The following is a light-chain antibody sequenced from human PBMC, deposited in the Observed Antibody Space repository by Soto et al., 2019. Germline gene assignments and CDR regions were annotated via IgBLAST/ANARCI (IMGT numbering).Light chain of an antibody. CDR2: VGIGGIVG. CDR1: SGYSNSK. J-gene: IGLJ1*01. V-gene: IGLV9-49*01. CDR3: GADYDNGSKFAYA. Sequence: QSVLTQSPSASASLGASVTLTCTLSSGYSNSKVDWYQQRPGEGPRFVMRVGIGGIVGSKGDGIPDRFSVLGSGLNRYLTIKNIQEEDEGDYHCGADYDNGSKFAYAFGAGTKLTVL.